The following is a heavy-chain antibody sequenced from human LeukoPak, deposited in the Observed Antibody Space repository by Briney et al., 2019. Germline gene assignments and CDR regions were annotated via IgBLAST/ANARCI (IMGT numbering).Heavy chain of an antibody. V-gene: IGHV4-59*01. CDR2: IYYSGST. J-gene: IGHJ3*01. CDR1: GVSITRYY. CDR3: ARISSSNWYNERGAFDV. D-gene: IGHD6-13*01. Sequence: PSETLSLTCAVSGVSITRYYWTWLRQPPGKGLEFVAYIYYSGSTNYNSSLKSRVIISVDTSKNQFSLKLSSVTAADTAVYYCARISSSNWYNERGAFDVWGQGTMVTVSS.